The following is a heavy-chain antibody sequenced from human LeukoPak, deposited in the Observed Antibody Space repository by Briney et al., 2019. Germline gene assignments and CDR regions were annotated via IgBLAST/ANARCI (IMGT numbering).Heavy chain of an antibody. D-gene: IGHD3-22*01. CDR3: ARVYYDSSGYAFDI. Sequence: SVKVSCKASGGTFSSYATSWVRQAPGQGLEWMGRIIPILGIANYAQKFQGRVTITADKSTSTAYMELSSLRSEDTAVYYCARVYYDSSGYAFDIWGQGTMVTVSS. J-gene: IGHJ3*02. CDR2: IIPILGIA. CDR1: GGTFSSYA. V-gene: IGHV1-69*04.